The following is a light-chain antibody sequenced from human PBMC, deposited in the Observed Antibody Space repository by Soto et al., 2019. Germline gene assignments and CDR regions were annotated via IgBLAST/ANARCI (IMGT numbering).Light chain of an antibody. CDR1: QSIGSL. Sequence: DIQMTQSPSTPSASAGDRVTVTCRASQSIGSLLAWYQQKPGNAPNLLIYDASTLESGVPSRFSGSGSGTEFTLTISGLRPDDFATFYCQQYKSYPYTFGQGTKVEIK. J-gene: IGKJ2*01. CDR2: DAS. V-gene: IGKV1-5*01. CDR3: QQYKSYPYT.